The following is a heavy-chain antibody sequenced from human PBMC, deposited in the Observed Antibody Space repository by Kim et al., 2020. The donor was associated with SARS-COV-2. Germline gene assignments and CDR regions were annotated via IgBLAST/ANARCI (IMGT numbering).Heavy chain of an antibody. D-gene: IGHD6-19*01. CDR3: ASVIREDRQWLVPLDY. Sequence: KFQGRVTITADESTSTAYMELSSLRSEDTAVYYCASVIREDRQWLVPLDYWGQGTLVTVSS. V-gene: IGHV1-69*01. J-gene: IGHJ4*02.